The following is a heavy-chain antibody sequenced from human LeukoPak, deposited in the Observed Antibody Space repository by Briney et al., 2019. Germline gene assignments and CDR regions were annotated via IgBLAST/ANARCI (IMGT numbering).Heavy chain of an antibody. CDR2: IRPEGTTT. D-gene: IGHD3-9*01. Sequence: GGSLRLSCAASGFTFSTYWMHWVRQAPGKGLLWVARIRPEGTTTAYADSVKGRFTISRDNAKNTLFLQMNSLSAEDTAVYYCARDLDWILFDYWGQGTLVTVSS. CDR1: GFTFSTYW. J-gene: IGHJ4*02. CDR3: ARDLDWILFDY. V-gene: IGHV3-74*03.